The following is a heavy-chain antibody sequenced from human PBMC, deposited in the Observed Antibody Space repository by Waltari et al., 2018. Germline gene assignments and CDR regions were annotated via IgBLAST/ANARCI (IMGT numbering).Heavy chain of an antibody. D-gene: IGHD2-15*01. V-gene: IGHV4-61*09. CDR3: ALQADIVVEGGWFDP. CDR1: GGSISSGSYY. CDR2: IYTSGST. J-gene: IGHJ5*02. Sequence: QVQLQESGPGLVKPSQTLSLTCTVSGGSISSGSYYWIWIRQPAGKGLEWIGYIYTSGSTNYNPSPRGGVTISVDTSKNQFSLKLSSVTAADTAVYYCALQADIVVEGGWFDPWGQGTLVTVSS.